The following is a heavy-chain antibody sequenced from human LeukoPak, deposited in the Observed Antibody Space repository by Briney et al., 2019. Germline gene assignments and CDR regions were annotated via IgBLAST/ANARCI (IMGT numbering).Heavy chain of an antibody. V-gene: IGHV3-30-3*01. Sequence: GGSLRLSCAASGFTFSSYAMHWVRQAPGKGLEWVAVISYDGSNKYYADSVKGRFTISRDNSKNTLYLQMNSLRAEDTAVYYCARQMVVATEYFDYWGQGTLVTVSS. J-gene: IGHJ4*02. CDR2: ISYDGSNK. D-gene: IGHD2-15*01. CDR1: GFTFSSYA. CDR3: ARQMVVATEYFDY.